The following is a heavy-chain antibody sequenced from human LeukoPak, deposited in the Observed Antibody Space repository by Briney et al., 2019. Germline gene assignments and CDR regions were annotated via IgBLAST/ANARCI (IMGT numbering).Heavy chain of an antibody. CDR3: ARGSRWLQFEPLDW. D-gene: IGHD5-24*01. J-gene: IGHJ4*02. Sequence: GNSLRLSCAAYGFTFSSSAMHWVRQAPGKGLEWVAVISPDGSDQYYADSVKGRFTISRDKSKNNGYVQMKGLREEDTAVYYCARGSRWLQFEPLDWWGQGTLVTVSS. V-gene: IGHV3-30*01. CDR2: ISPDGSDQ. CDR1: GFTFSSSA.